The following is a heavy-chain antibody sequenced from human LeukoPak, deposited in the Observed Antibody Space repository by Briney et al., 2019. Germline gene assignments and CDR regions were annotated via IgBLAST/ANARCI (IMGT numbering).Heavy chain of an antibody. CDR3: ARDRVGAFFDC. Sequence: ASVKVSCKASGYDFTNYYVHWVRQAPGQGLEWMGTINPNPHEDITTYAQKFQDRVTMTKDPAMSTVYMELSSLTSEDTAVYYCARDRVGAFFDCWGQGTLVTVSS. CDR2: INPNPHEDIT. D-gene: IGHD1-26*01. CDR1: GYDFTNYY. J-gene: IGHJ4*02. V-gene: IGHV1-46*01.